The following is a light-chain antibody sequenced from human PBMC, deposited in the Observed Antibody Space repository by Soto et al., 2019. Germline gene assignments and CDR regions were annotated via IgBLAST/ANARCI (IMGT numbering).Light chain of an antibody. J-gene: IGKJ2*01. CDR2: GAS. Sequence: EIVMTQSPATLSVSPGERATLSCRASQSVSSNLAWYQQKPGQAPRLLIYGASTRATGIPDRFSGSGSGTEFTLTISSLQSEDFAVYYGQQYNNWPYTFGQGTKLEIK. CDR3: QQYNNWPYT. V-gene: IGKV3-15*01. CDR1: QSVSSN.